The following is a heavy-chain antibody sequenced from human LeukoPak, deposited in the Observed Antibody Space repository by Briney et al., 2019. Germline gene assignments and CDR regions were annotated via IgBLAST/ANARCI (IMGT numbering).Heavy chain of an antibody. CDR1: GYSIRSGYH. CDR3: ARDTYYYGSGSYYDY. CDR2: INYSEKP. Sequence: SETLSLTCSVSGYSIRSGYHWAWIRQPPGRGLEWIGSINYSEKPYYNPSLKSRVTISVDASKNQFSLKLSSVTAADTAVYYCARDTYYYGSGSYYDYWGQGTLVTVSS. J-gene: IGHJ4*02. D-gene: IGHD3-10*01. V-gene: IGHV4-38-2*02.